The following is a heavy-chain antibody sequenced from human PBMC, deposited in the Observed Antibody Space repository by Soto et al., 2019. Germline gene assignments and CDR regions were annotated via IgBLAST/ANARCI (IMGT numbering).Heavy chain of an antibody. CDR3: ARGPSGELQREEGYYYALDV. Sequence: ASVKVSCKASGYIFIGNYINWVRQAPGQGLEWMGWINPNSGATNYAQKFQGRVTMTRDTSISTAYMELSRLTSDDTAVYFCARGPSGELQREEGYYYALDVWGQGTTVTVSS. CDR1: GYIFIGNY. V-gene: IGHV1-2*02. D-gene: IGHD1-26*01. J-gene: IGHJ6*02. CDR2: INPNSGAT.